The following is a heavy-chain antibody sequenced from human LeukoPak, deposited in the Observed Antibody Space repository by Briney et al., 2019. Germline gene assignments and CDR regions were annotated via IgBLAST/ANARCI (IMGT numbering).Heavy chain of an antibody. D-gene: IGHD5-24*01. Sequence: GGSLRLSCAASGFTFSSYVMHWVRQAPGKGLEWVAIISYDGSNEYYADSVKGRFTISRDNAKNSLYLQMNSLRAEDTAVFYCARDGYNSHFDYWGQGTLVTVSS. CDR2: ISYDGSNE. CDR3: ARDGYNSHFDY. CDR1: GFTFSSYV. J-gene: IGHJ4*02. V-gene: IGHV3-30*04.